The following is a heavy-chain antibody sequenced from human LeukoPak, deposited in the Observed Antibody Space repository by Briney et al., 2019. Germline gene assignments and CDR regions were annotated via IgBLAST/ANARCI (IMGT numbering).Heavy chain of an antibody. CDR2: SSGSGGST. CDR1: GFTFSSYA. V-gene: IGHV3-23*01. CDR3: AKHEAHILTGPYYYYYYMDV. D-gene: IGHD3-9*01. Sequence: GGSLRLSCAASGFTFSSYAMSWVRQAPGKGLEWVSASSGSGGSTYYADSVKGRFTISRDNSKNTLYLQMNSLRAEDTAVYYCAKHEAHILTGPYYYYYYMDVWGKGTTVTVSS. J-gene: IGHJ6*03.